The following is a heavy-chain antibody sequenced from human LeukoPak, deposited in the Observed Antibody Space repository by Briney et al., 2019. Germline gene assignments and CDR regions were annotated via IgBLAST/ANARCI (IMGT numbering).Heavy chain of an antibody. CDR2: ISYDGSNK. Sequence: GRSLRLSCAASGFTFSSYAMHWVRQAPGAGLEWVAVISYDGSNKYYADSVKGRFTISRDNSKNTLYLQMNSLRAEDTAVYYCASGGSGYDLDYWGQGTLVTVSS. CDR1: GFTFSSYA. D-gene: IGHD5-12*01. V-gene: IGHV3-30*04. CDR3: ASGGSGYDLDY. J-gene: IGHJ4*02.